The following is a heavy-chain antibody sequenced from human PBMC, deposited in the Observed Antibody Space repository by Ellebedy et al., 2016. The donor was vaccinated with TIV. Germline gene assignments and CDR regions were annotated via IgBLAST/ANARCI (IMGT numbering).Heavy chain of an antibody. V-gene: IGHV3-64D*09. J-gene: IGHJ4*02. Sequence: GESLKIPCSGPGFTFSTYAMHWVRQAPGKGLEYVSAISGNGGSTYYADSVKGRFPISRDNSQNSRYLQMSSLRAEDPAVYYSVKVIDTSGWPYYFHSWGQGTLVTVSS. CDR3: VKVIDTSGWPYYFHS. D-gene: IGHD6-19*01. CDR2: ISGNGGST. CDR1: GFTFSTYA.